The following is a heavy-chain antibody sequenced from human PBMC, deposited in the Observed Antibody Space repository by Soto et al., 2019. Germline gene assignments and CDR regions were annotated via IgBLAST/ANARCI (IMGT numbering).Heavy chain of an antibody. Sequence: SVKVSCKASGGTFSSYAISWVRQAPGQGLEWMGGIIPIFGTANYAQKFQGRVTITADESTSTAYMELSSLRSEDTAVYYCARERITIFGVAGGYYYYGMDVWGQGTTVTVSS. J-gene: IGHJ6*02. CDR2: IIPIFGTA. D-gene: IGHD3-3*01. CDR3: ARERITIFGVAGGYYYYGMDV. CDR1: GGTFSSYA. V-gene: IGHV1-69*13.